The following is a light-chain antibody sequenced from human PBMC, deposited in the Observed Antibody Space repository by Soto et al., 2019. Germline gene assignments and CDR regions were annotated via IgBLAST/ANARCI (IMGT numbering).Light chain of an antibody. CDR1: SSEVGGYDY. CDR3: SSFAGNNHYV. J-gene: IGLJ1*01. V-gene: IGLV2-8*01. CDR2: EVS. Sequence: QSALTQPPSASGSPGQSVTISCTGTSSEVGGYDYVSWFHQQPGKGPKLMMYEVSQRTSGVPDRFSGSKSGNTASLTVSWLQDEEGADYYCSSFAGNNHYVFGTGTKLTVL.